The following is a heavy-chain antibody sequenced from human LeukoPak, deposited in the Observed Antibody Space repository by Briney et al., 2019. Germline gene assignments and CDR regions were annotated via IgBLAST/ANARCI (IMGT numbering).Heavy chain of an antibody. J-gene: IGHJ3*02. V-gene: IGHV3-30*03. Sequence: PGGSLRLSCAASGFTFSFYWMHWVRQAPGKGLEWVAVISYDGSNKYYADSVKGRFTISRDNSKNTLYLQMNSLRAEDTAVYYCARDGFHAFDIWGQGTMVTVSS. CDR3: ARDGFHAFDI. CDR1: GFTFSFYW. CDR2: ISYDGSNK.